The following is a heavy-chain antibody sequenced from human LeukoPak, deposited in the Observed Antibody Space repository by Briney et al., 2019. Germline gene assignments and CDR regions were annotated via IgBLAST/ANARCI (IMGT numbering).Heavy chain of an antibody. CDR3: ARSRRDYDILTGYYRRSFNWFDP. D-gene: IGHD3-9*01. CDR1: GRSVSNDNYY. Sequence: SETLSLTCTVSGRSVSNDNYYWSWIRQPPGKGLEWIGNIYHTGSTNYNPSLSSRVTLSLDTSKNQFSLKLSSVTAADTAVYYCARSRRDYDILTGYYRRSFNWFDPWGQGTLVTVSS. V-gene: IGHV4-61*01. J-gene: IGHJ5*02. CDR2: IYHTGST.